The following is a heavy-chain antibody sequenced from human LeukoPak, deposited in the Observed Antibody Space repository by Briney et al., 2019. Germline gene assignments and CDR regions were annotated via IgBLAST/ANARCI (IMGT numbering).Heavy chain of an antibody. CDR1: GFTFSSYA. CDR2: ITGSGPNT. J-gene: IGHJ4*02. V-gene: IGHV3-23*01. D-gene: IGHD6-19*01. CDR3: AKEIGSSTFFDY. Sequence: GGSLRLSCAASGFTFSSYAMSWVRQAPGKGLEWVSHITGSGPNTYYADSVKGRFTVSRDNSKSTMYLQMNSLRADDTAVYYCAKEIGSSTFFDYWGQGTRVTVSS.